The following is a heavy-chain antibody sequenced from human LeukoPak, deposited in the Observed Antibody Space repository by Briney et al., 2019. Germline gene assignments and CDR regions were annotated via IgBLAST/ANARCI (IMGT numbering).Heavy chain of an antibody. Sequence: GRSLRLSSAASGFTFSRYAMHWVRQAPGRGLEWVAVISYDGTNKYYADSVKGRFTISRDNSKNTLYLQMNSLRGEDTAVYYCARWIYDTLTGYPSFHYWGQGTLVTVSS. J-gene: IGHJ4*02. CDR1: GFTFSRYA. D-gene: IGHD3-9*01. CDR3: ARWIYDTLTGYPSFHY. CDR2: ISYDGTNK. V-gene: IGHV3-30-3*01.